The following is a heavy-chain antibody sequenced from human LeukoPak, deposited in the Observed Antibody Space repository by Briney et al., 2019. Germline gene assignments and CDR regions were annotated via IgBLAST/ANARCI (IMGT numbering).Heavy chain of an antibody. CDR1: ACTFTSYY. D-gene: IGHD3-22*01. Sequence: ASAKVSCRACACTFTSYYMHWVRQPPAQGLEWMGWINPNSGGTNYAQKFQGRVTITADKSTSTAYMELSSLRPEDTDVYYCASTYYHSSGYYYFFDYWGQGTLVTVSS. J-gene: IGHJ4*02. V-gene: IGHV1-2*02. CDR3: ASTYYHSSGYYYFFDY. CDR2: INPNSGGT.